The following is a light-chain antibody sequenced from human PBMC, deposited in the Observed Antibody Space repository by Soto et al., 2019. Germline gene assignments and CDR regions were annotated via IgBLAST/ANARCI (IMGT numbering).Light chain of an antibody. Sequence: QSALTQPRSVSGSPGQSVTISCTGTSSDVGSYNFVSWHQQHPGKAPKLMIYDVAKRPSGVPDRFSGSKSGNTASLTISRLQAEDEADYYCCTFAGRYSYVFGSGTKLTVL. V-gene: IGLV2-11*01. CDR1: SSDVGSYNF. CDR3: CTFAGRYSYV. J-gene: IGLJ1*01. CDR2: DVA.